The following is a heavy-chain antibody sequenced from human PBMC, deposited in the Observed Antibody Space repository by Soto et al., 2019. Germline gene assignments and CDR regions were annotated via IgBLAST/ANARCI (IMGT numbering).Heavy chain of an antibody. V-gene: IGHV1-18*01. D-gene: IGHD2-15*01. J-gene: IGHJ5*02. CDR3: ARGGAAIAFDYNWFGP. CDR2: ISAYNGNT. CDR1: GYTFTSYG. Sequence: ASVKVSSKASGYTFTSYGISWVRQAPGQGLEWMGWISAYNGNTNYAQKLQGRVTMTTDTSTSTAYMELRSLRSDDPAVYYCARGGAAIAFDYNWFGPWGQGPLVTVSS.